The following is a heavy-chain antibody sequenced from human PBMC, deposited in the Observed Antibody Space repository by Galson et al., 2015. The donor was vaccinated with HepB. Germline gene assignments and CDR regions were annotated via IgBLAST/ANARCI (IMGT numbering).Heavy chain of an antibody. CDR3: ASSYYDSSGPPDY. Sequence: SLRLSCAASGFTFSDYYMSWIRQAPGKGLEWVSYISSSGSTIYYADSVKGRFTISRDNAKNSLYLQMNSLRAEDTAVYYCASSYYDSSGPPDYWGQGTLVTVSS. V-gene: IGHV3-11*01. J-gene: IGHJ4*02. CDR1: GFTFSDYY. CDR2: ISSSGSTI. D-gene: IGHD3-22*01.